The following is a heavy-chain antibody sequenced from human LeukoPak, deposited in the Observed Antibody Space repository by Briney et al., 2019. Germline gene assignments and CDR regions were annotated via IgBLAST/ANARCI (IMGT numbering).Heavy chain of an antibody. Sequence: GGSLRLSCAASGFTFSTYVMHWVRQAPGKGLEWVAVISYDGNYKYNADSVKGRFTISRDNSKNTLYLQMNGLRAEDTAVYYCARDGQAVTGMGYYFDYWGQGTLVTVSP. J-gene: IGHJ4*02. V-gene: IGHV3-30*04. CDR3: ARDGQAVTGMGYYFDY. CDR2: ISYDGNYK. CDR1: GFTFSTYV. D-gene: IGHD6-19*01.